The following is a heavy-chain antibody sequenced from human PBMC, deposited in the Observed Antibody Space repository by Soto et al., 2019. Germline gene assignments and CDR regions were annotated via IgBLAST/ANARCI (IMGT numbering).Heavy chain of an antibody. CDR1: GFTFSSYA. CDR3: ATFFYGDYDAFDI. V-gene: IGHV3-23*01. J-gene: IGHJ3*02. CDR2: ISGSGGST. D-gene: IGHD4-17*01. Sequence: EVQLLESGGGLVQPGGSLRLSCAASGFTFSSYAMSWVRQAPGKGLEWVSAISGSGGSTYYADSVKGRFTISRDNSKNTLYLQMNSLRAEDTAVYYCATFFYGDYDAFDIWGQGTMVTVSS.